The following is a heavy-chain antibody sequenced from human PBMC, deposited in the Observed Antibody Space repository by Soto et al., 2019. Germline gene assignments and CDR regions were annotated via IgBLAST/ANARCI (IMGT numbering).Heavy chain of an antibody. D-gene: IGHD5-18*01. CDR1: GYTFTSYD. CDR2: MNPNSGNT. CDR3: ARRGKYRYGSAVFMDV. Sequence: ASVKVSCKASGYTFTSYDINWVRQATGQGLEWMGWMNPNSGNTGYAQKFQGRVTMTRNTSISTAYMELSSLRSEDTVVYYCARRGKYRYGSAVFMDVWGQGTTVTVS. J-gene: IGHJ6*02. V-gene: IGHV1-8*01.